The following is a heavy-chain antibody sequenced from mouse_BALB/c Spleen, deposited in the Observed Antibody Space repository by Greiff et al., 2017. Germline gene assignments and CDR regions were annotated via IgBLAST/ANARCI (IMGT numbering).Heavy chain of an antibody. CDR2: INPYNGAT. D-gene: IGHD1-2*01. V-gene: IGHV1-31*01. CDR3: ARGATATSYAMDY. Sequence: EVQLQQSGPELVKPGASAKISCKASGYSFTGYYMHWVKQSHVKSLEWIGRINPYNGATSYNQNFKDKASLTVDKSSSTAYMELHSLTSEDSAVYYCARGATATSYAMDYWGQGTSVTVSS. J-gene: IGHJ4*01. CDR1: GYSFTGYY.